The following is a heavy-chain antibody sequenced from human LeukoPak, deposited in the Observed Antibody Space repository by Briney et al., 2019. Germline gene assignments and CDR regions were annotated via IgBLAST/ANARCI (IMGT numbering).Heavy chain of an antibody. D-gene: IGHD5-18*01. V-gene: IGHV3-7*04. CDR3: ARAYSYAFEP. J-gene: IGHJ5*02. Sequence: GRSLRLSCAASGFTFSSYGMHWVRQAPGKGLEWVANVKQDGSETYYVDSVKGRFTISRDNAKNSLFLQMNSLRVEDTAVYYCARAYSYAFEPWGQGTLVTVSS. CDR1: GFTFSSYG. CDR2: VKQDGSET.